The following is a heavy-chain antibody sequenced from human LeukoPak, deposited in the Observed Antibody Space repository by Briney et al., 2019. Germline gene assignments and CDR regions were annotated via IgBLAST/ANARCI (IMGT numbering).Heavy chain of an antibody. Sequence: SETLSLTCSVSGGSIHSSSYHWGWIRQPPGKGLEWIGSIYYSGRTYYNPSLKSRVTISVDTSKSQFSLKLSSVTAADTAVYYCARRGFCSSTSCNGGFDIWGQGTMVTVSS. D-gene: IGHD2-2*01. CDR2: IYYSGRT. V-gene: IGHV4-39*01. J-gene: IGHJ3*02. CDR3: ARRGFCSSTSCNGGFDI. CDR1: GGSIHSSSYH.